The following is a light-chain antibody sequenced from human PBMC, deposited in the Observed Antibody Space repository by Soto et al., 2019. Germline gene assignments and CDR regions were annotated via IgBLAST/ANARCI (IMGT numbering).Light chain of an antibody. CDR2: EVS. J-gene: IGLJ3*02. Sequence: QSALTQPASVSGSPGQSITISCTGTSSDVGGYNYVSWYQQHPGKAPKLMIYEVSNRPSGVSNRFSGSKSGNTASLTISGLHAEYQADYYWISYTSSTTRVFGGATKLPV. CDR1: SSDVGGYNY. V-gene: IGLV2-14*01. CDR3: ISYTSSTTRV.